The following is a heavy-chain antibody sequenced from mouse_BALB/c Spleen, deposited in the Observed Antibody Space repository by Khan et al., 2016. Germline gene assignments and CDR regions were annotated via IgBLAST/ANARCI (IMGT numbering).Heavy chain of an antibody. D-gene: IGHD1-1*01. V-gene: IGHV14-3*02. Sequence: VRLQQSGAELVKPGASVKLSCTASGFNIKDTYMHWVKQRPEQGLEWIGWIDPENGNTIYDPKFQGKASITADTSSNTAYLQLSSLTSEDTAVYYCALYYYGSSEYYFDYWGQGTTLTVSS. CDR2: IDPENGNT. CDR3: ALYYYGSSEYYFDY. CDR1: GFNIKDTY. J-gene: IGHJ2*01.